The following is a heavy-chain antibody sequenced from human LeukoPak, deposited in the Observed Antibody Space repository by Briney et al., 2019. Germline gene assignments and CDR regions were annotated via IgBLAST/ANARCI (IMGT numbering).Heavy chain of an antibody. Sequence: SVKVSCKASGGTFSSYAISWVRQAPGQGLEWMGGIIPIFGTANYAQKLQGRVTITADESTSTAYMELSSLRSEDTAVYYCARGDGYNSPSRFDYWGQGTLVTVSS. V-gene: IGHV1-69*01. CDR3: ARGDGYNSPSRFDY. CDR2: IIPIFGTA. CDR1: GGTFSSYA. D-gene: IGHD5-24*01. J-gene: IGHJ4*02.